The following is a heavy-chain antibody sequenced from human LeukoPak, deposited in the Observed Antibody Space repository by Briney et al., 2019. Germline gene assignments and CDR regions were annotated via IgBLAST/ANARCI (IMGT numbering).Heavy chain of an antibody. CDR3: ARDRLSSWFDP. CDR2: IYYSGST. J-gene: IGHJ5*02. Sequence: SETLSLTLTVSGGPISSGGYYWSWIRQHPGKGLEWIGYIYYSGSTYYNPSLKSRVTISVDTSKNQFSLKLSSVTAADTAVYYCARDRLSSWFDPWGQGTLVTVSS. V-gene: IGHV4-31*02. CDR1: GGPISSGGYY. D-gene: IGHD1-26*01.